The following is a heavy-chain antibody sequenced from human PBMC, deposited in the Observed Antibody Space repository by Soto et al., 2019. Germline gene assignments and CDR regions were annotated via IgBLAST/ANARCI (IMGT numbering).Heavy chain of an antibody. Sequence: QVQLQESGPGLVKPSGTLSLTCAVSGGSIPSIHCWPWVRNSPGKGLEYIGEISHSGTSNPNPSLKSRVTLSVDKSKNHFSLTLTSVTAADTAVYYCARVVLTITRGAFDAWGQGTLVIVSS. CDR3: ARVVLTITRGAFDA. CDR2: ISHSGTS. J-gene: IGHJ3*01. D-gene: IGHD3-9*01. CDR1: GGSIPSIHC. V-gene: IGHV4-4*02.